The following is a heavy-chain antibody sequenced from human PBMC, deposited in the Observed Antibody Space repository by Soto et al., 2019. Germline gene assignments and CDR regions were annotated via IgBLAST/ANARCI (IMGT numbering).Heavy chain of an antibody. V-gene: IGHV4-31*03. CDR1: GGSISSGGYY. J-gene: IGHJ6*02. CDR2: IYYSGST. CDR3: ASIVVPAAMGGNYYYYGMDV. Sequence: KQSQTLSLTCTVSGGSISSGGYYWSWIRQHPGKGLEWIGYIYYSGSTYYNPSLKSRVTISVDTSKNQFSLKLSSVTAADTAVYYCASIVVPAAMGGNYYYYGMDVWGQGTTVTVSS. D-gene: IGHD2-2*01.